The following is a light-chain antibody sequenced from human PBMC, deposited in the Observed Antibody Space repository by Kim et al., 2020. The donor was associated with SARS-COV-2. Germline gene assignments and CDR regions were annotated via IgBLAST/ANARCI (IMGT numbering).Light chain of an antibody. CDR3: QVWDTSSEHLV. V-gene: IGLV3-21*04. CDR1: NIGGKS. J-gene: IGLJ1*01. Sequence: SYELTQPPSVSVAPGQTATITCGGNNIGGKSVQWYQQKPGQAPVMVIYYDNARPAGIPERFSGSNPGNTATLTISRVEAGDESDYYCQVWDTSSEHLVFGTGTKVTVL. CDR2: YDN.